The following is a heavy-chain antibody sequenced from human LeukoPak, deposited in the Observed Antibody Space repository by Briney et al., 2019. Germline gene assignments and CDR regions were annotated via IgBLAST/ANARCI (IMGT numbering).Heavy chain of an antibody. J-gene: IGHJ4*02. CDR1: GGSISSGGYY. CDR3: ARSFSQLGELSRIDY. Sequence: SETLSLTCTVSGGSISSGGYYWSWIRQHPGKGLEWIGYIYYSGSTYYNPSLKSRVTISVDTSKNQFSLKLSSVTAADTAVYYCARSFSQLGELSRIDYWGQGTLVTVSS. V-gene: IGHV4-31*03. CDR2: IYYSGST. D-gene: IGHD3-16*02.